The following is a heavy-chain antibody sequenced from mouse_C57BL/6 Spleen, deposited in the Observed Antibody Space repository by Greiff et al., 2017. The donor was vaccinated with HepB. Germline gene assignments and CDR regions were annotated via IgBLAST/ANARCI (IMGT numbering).Heavy chain of an antibody. V-gene: IGHV5-6*01. J-gene: IGHJ4*01. CDR2: ISSGGSYT. CDR3: ARLARGYKYAMDY. Sequence: EVQLVESGGDLVKPGGSLKLSCAASGFTFSSYGMSWVRQTPDKRLEWVATISSGGSYTYYPDSVKGRFTISRDTAKNTLYLQMSSLKSEDTAMYYCARLARGYKYAMDYWGQGTSVTVSS. CDR1: GFTFSSYG. D-gene: IGHD2-2*01.